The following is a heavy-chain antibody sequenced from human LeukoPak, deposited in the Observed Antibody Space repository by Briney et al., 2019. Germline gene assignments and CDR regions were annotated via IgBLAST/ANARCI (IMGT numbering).Heavy chain of an antibody. CDR2: IDPSDSYT. Sequence: RGESRKISCKGSGYSFTSYWISWVRQMPGKGLEWMGRIDPSDSYTNYSPSFQGHVTISADKSISTAYLQWSSLKASDTAMYYCARPDIVVVPAAQGAFDIWGQGTMVTVSS. CDR1: GYSFTSYW. CDR3: ARPDIVVVPAAQGAFDI. D-gene: IGHD2-2*01. J-gene: IGHJ3*02. V-gene: IGHV5-10-1*01.